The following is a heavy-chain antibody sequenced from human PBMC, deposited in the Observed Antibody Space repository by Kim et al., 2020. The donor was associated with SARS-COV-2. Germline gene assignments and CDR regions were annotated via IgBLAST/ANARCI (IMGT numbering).Heavy chain of an antibody. Sequence: GGSLRLSCAASGFTFSSYGMHWVRQAPGKGLEWVAVIWYDGSNKYYADSVKGRFTISRDNSKNTLYLQMNSLRTEDTAVYYCARDVRGELYEFDYCGEGTLRTVSS. CDR2: IWYDGSNK. CDR3: ARDVRGELYEFDY. D-gene: IGHD1-26*01. J-gene: IGHJ4*02. CDR1: GFTFSSYG. V-gene: IGHV3-33*01.